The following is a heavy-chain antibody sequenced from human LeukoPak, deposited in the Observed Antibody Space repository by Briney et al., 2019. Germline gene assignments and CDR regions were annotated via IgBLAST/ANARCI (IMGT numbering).Heavy chain of an antibody. V-gene: IGHV4-61*02. J-gene: IGHJ5*02. D-gene: IGHD2-15*01. Sequence: SETLSLTSTVSGDSISSGSYYWTWIRQPAGKGLEWIGRIYNGGSTKYSPSLESRVTISVDTPKNQFSLKLSSVTAADTAVYFCARDIVVADNNWFDPWGQGILVTVSS. CDR1: GDSISSGSYY. CDR2: IYNGGST. CDR3: ARDIVVADNNWFDP.